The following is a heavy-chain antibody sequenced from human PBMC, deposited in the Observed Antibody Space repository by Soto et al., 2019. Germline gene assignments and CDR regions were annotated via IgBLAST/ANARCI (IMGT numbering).Heavy chain of an antibody. V-gene: IGHV4-38-2*01. CDR2: IYHGGIT. Sequence: PSETLSLTCAVSGYSITSGYYWGWIRQPPGKGLEWVGSIYHGGITYYNPSLRSRVTISLHTSKNHFSLSLGSVTAADTAVYYCARIYSSSCFDPWGQGTLVTVSS. J-gene: IGHJ5*02. CDR3: ARIYSSSCFDP. CDR1: GYSITSGYY. D-gene: IGHD6-13*01.